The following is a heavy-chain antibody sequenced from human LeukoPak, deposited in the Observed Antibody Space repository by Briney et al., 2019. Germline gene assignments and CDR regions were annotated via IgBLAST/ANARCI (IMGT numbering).Heavy chain of an antibody. J-gene: IGHJ6*03. V-gene: IGHV1-8*01. CDR2: MNSNTGNT. Sequence: ASVKVSCKASGYTFGSYEINWVRQATGQGPEWMGWMNSNTGNTGYAQKFQGRVTMTRNTSITTAYMELGSLRSEDTAVYYCARRVGYYYYMDVWGKGTTVTVSS. CDR1: GYTFGSYE. CDR3: ARRVGYYYYMDV.